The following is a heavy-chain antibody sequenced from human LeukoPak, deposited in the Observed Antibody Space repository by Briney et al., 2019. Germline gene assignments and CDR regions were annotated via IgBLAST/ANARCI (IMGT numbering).Heavy chain of an antibody. D-gene: IGHD3-10*01. CDR3: AKDNYGLDY. Sequence: GRSLRLSCAASGFTFRNYAMHCVRQAPGRGLECVAVISYDGSNKYYAASVKGRFTISRDNSKNTPYLQMNSVRAEDTAVYFCAKDNYGLDYWGQGTLVTVSS. CDR2: ISYDGSNK. J-gene: IGHJ4*02. CDR1: GFTFRNYA. V-gene: IGHV3-30-3*01.